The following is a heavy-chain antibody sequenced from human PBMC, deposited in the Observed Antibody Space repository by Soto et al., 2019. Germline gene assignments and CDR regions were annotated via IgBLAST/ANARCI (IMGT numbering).Heavy chain of an antibody. CDR3: ASQGFSKHYFYAADV. D-gene: IGHD6-13*01. Sequence: PGESLKISGKASGYSFTSYWIGWVRQTPGKGLEGVGIILPVDADTRYSPSFEGIFTISAEGTTNTAFLHLRSLDDSATATYFCASQGFSKHYFYAADVWGKGTTVTVSS. J-gene: IGHJ6*04. V-gene: IGHV5-51*01. CDR1: GYSFTSYW. CDR2: ILPVDADT.